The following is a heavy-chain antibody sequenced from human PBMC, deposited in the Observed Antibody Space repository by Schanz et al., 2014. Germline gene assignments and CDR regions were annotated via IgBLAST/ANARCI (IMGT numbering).Heavy chain of an antibody. Sequence: VHLVESGGGVVQPGRSLRLSCTGSRFTISRNPIHWVRQAPGKGLERVSHISGSSIQKNYADSVKGRFSISRDNGETSVYLQINSLRVEDTAVYYCARFLARYQYYGVDVWGQGTTVIVSS. V-gene: IGHV3-48*04. CDR3: ARFLARYQYYGVDV. CDR1: RFTISRNP. J-gene: IGHJ6*02. D-gene: IGHD3-3*01. CDR2: ISGSSIQK.